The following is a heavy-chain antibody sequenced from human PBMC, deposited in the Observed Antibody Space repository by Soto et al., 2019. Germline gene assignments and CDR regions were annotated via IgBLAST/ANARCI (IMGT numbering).Heavy chain of an antibody. CDR1: GFSFSNFD. CDR2: ILGSGGST. CDR3: TKGAWLDY. V-gene: IGHV3-23*01. J-gene: IGHJ4*02. D-gene: IGHD3-16*01. Sequence: EVQVLESGGGLVQQGGSLRLSCEASGFSFSNFDMSWVRQAPGKGLEWVSVILGSGGSTHYADAVKGRFTISRDNSKNTMYLQVNSLRAEDTAIYYCTKGAWLDYWGQGTLVTVAS.